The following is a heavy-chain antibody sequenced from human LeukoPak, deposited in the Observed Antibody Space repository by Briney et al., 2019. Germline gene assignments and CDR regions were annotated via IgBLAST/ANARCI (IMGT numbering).Heavy chain of an antibody. CDR2: INSDGSDT. CDR3: AREGGYQYYYAMDV. Sequence: GGSLRLSCAASGLTASSNWMHWVRQAPGKGLVWVSRINSDGSDTRYADSVKGRFTISRDNAKNSLYLQMSSLRAEDAAVYYCAREGGYQYYYAMDVWGQGTTVTVSS. D-gene: IGHD2-2*01. CDR1: GLTASSNW. V-gene: IGHV3-74*01. J-gene: IGHJ6*02.